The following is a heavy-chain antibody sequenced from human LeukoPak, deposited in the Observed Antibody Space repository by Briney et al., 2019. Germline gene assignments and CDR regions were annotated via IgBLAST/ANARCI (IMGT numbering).Heavy chain of an antibody. CDR2: INHSGST. Sequence: PSETLSLTCAVYGGSFSGYYWSWIRQPPGKGLEWIGEINHSGSTNYNPSLKSRVTISVDTSKNQFSLKLSSVTAADTAVYYCARGLWFGESSDAFDIWGQGTMVTVSS. CDR3: ARGLWFGESSDAFDI. CDR1: GGSFSGYY. V-gene: IGHV4-34*01. D-gene: IGHD3-10*01. J-gene: IGHJ3*02.